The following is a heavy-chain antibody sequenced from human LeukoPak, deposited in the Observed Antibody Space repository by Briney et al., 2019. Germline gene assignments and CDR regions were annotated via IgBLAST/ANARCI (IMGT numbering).Heavy chain of an antibody. J-gene: IGHJ6*03. D-gene: IGHD1-1*01. CDR3: ARVSWSPGTSYYYMDV. Sequence: SETLSLTCTVSGGSISSYYWSWIRQPPGKGLEWFGYVYDSGTTNYNPSLKSRVTISVDTSKNQFSLKLSSVTAADTAVYYCARVSWSPGTSYYYMDVWGKGTTVTVSS. CDR2: VYDSGTT. V-gene: IGHV4-59*01. CDR1: GGSISSYY.